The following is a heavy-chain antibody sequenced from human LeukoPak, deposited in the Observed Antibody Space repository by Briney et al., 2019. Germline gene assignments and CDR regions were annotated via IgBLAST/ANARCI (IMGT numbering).Heavy chain of an antibody. CDR3: AREEPFTVILFEY. V-gene: IGHV4-4*07. Sequence: SETLSLTCSVSGGSISSYFWSWIRQPAGKGLEWIGRIHTSGSTNYSPSLKSRVTMSVDTSKNQFSLRLSSVTAADTAVYYCAREEPFTVILFEYWGQGTLVTVSS. J-gene: IGHJ4*02. CDR2: IHTSGST. CDR1: GGSISSYF. D-gene: IGHD4-17*01.